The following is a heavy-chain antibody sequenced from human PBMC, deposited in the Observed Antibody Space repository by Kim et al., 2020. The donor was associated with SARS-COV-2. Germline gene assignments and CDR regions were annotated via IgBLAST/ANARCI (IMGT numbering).Heavy chain of an antibody. D-gene: IGHD2-21*02. Sequence: SETLSLTCTVSGGSISSSSYYWGWIRQPPGKGLEWIGSIYYSGSTYYNPSLKSRVTISVDTSKNQFSLKLSSVTAADTAVYYCAREGVVVVTNLYYFDYWGQGTLVTVSS. CDR3: AREGVVVVTNLYYFDY. J-gene: IGHJ4*02. CDR2: IYYSGST. V-gene: IGHV4-39*07. CDR1: GGSISSSSYY.